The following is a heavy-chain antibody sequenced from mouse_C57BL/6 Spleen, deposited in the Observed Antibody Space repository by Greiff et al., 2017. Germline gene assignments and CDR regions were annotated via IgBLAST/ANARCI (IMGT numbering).Heavy chain of an antibody. Sequence: QVQLQQPGAELVKPGASVKLSCKASGYTFPSYWMHWVKQRPGQGLEWIGMIHPNSGSTNYNEKFKSKATLTVDKSSSTAYMQRSSLTSEDSAVYYCAGEGYSNYVAYWGQGTLVTVSA. CDR1: GYTFPSYW. V-gene: IGHV1-64*01. CDR3: AGEGYSNYVAY. CDR2: IHPNSGST. J-gene: IGHJ3*01. D-gene: IGHD2-5*01.